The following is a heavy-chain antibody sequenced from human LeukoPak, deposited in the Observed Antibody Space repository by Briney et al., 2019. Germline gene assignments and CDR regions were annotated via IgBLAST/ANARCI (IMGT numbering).Heavy chain of an antibody. J-gene: IGHJ5*02. CDR1: GGTFSSYA. V-gene: IGHV1-69*01. CDR3: ARDLVGYSSSWYRPNWFDP. D-gene: IGHD6-13*01. CDR2: IIPIFGTA. Sequence: ASVKVSCKASGGTFSSYAISWVRQAPGQGLEWMGGIIPIFGTANYAQKFQGRVTITADESTSTAYVELSSLRSEDTAVYYCARDLVGYSSSWYRPNWFDPWGQGTLVTVSS.